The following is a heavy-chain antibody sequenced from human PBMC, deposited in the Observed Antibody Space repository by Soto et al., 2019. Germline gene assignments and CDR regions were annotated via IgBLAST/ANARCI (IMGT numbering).Heavy chain of an antibody. CDR1: GFSLSTSGVG. J-gene: IGHJ4*02. CDR3: AHNRNCSSTSCDEVPWYYFDY. D-gene: IGHD2-2*01. Sequence: SGPTLVNPTQTLTLTCTFSGFSLSTSGVGVGWIRQPPGKALEWLALIYWDDDKRYSPSLKSRLTITKDTSKNQVVLTMTNMDPVDTATYYCAHNRNCSSTSCDEVPWYYFDYWGQGTLVTVSS. CDR2: IYWDDDK. V-gene: IGHV2-5*02.